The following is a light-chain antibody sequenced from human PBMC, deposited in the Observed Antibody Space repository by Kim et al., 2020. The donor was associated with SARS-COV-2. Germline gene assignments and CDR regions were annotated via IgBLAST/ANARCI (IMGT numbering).Light chain of an antibody. J-gene: IGLJ2*01. V-gene: IGLV2-23*02. CDR1: SSDVGSYNL. CDR2: EVS. Sequence: SPGQSITISCTGTSSDVGSYNLVSWYQQHPGKAPKLMIYEVSKRPSGVSNRFSGSKSGNTASLTISGLQSEDEADYYCCSYAGSVVFGGGTKLTVL. CDR3: CSYAGSVV.